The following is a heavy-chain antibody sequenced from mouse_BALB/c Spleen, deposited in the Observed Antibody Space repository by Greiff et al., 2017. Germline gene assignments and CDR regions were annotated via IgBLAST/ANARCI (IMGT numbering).Heavy chain of an antibody. D-gene: IGHD2-14*01. Sequence: QVQLQQSAAELARPGASVKMSCKASGYTFTSYTMHWVKQRPGQGLEWIGYINPSSGYTEYNQKFKDKTTLTADKSSSTAYMQLSSLTSEDSAVYYCARGYRYDGADAMDYWGQGTSVTVSS. J-gene: IGHJ4*01. CDR3: ARGYRYDGADAMDY. CDR1: GYTFTSYT. V-gene: IGHV1-4*02. CDR2: INPSSGYT.